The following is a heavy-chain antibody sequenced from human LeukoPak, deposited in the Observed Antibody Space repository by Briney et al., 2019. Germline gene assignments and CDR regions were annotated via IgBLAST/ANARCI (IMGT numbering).Heavy chain of an antibody. J-gene: IGHJ3*02. CDR3: ARDGDAGAFDI. D-gene: IGHD7-27*01. V-gene: IGHV1-2*02. CDR2: INPNSVGT. CDR1: GYTFTGYY. Sequence: GASVKVSCKASGYTFTGYYMHWVRQAPGQGLEWMGWINPNSVGTNYAQKFQGRVTMTRDTSISTAYMELSRLRSDDTAVYYCARDGDAGAFDIWGQGTMVTVSS.